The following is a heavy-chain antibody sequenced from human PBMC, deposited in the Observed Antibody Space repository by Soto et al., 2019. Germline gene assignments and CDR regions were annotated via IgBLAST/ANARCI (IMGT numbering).Heavy chain of an antibody. CDR3: ARDSYDSSGSSGYSFDY. Sequence: QVQLQESGPGLVKPSQTLSLTGTVSGGSISSGDYYWNWIRQPPGRGLEWIGYIYYSGSTYYNPYLKSRVTISVDTSKNQFSLKLSSVIAADTAVYYCARDSYDSSGSSGYSFDYWGQGTLVTVSS. CDR2: IYYSGST. D-gene: IGHD3-22*01. J-gene: IGHJ4*02. V-gene: IGHV4-30-4*01. CDR1: GGSISSGDYY.